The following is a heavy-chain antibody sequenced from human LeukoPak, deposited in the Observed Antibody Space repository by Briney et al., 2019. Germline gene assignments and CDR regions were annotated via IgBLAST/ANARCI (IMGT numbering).Heavy chain of an antibody. Sequence: PSETLSLTCTVSGGSISSHYWTWIRQSPGKGLEWIGYISYSGSTNYNPSLKSRVTLSVDTSKNQFSLKLSSVTAADTAVYYCARDPTTVTKGFDIRGQGKTVTVFS. D-gene: IGHD4-17*01. CDR1: GGSISSHY. CDR2: ISYSGST. J-gene: IGHJ3*02. V-gene: IGHV4-59*11. CDR3: ARDPTTVTKGFDI.